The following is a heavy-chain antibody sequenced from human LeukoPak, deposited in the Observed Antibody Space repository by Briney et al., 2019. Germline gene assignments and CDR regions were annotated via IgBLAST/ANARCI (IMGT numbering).Heavy chain of an antibody. V-gene: IGHV3-74*01. J-gene: IGHJ6*02. CDR3: ARVQYCSSTSCDIDGMDV. D-gene: IGHD2-2*01. Sequence: GGSLRLSCAASGFTFSSYWMHWVRQAPGKGLVWVSRINSDGSSTSYADSVKGRFTISRDNAKNTLYLQMNSLRAEDTAVYYCARVQYCSSTSCDIDGMDVWGQGTTATVSS. CDR2: INSDGSST. CDR1: GFTFSSYW.